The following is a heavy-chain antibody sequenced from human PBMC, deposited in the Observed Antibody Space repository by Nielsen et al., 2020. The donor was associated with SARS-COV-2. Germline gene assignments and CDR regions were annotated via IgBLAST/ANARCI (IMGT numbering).Heavy chain of an antibody. Sequence: ASEKVSCKASGYTFTSYGISRVRQAPGQGLEWMGWISAYNGNTNYAQKLQGRVTITTDTSTSTAYMELRSLRSDDTAVYYCARDMVRGVIFEGDHGYWGQGTLVTVSS. CDR1: GYTFTSYG. J-gene: IGHJ4*02. CDR2: ISAYNGNT. CDR3: ARDMVRGVIFEGDHGY. D-gene: IGHD3-10*01. V-gene: IGHV1-18*04.